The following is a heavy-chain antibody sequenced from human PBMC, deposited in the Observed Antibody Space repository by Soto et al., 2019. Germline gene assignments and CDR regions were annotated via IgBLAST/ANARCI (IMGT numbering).Heavy chain of an antibody. Sequence: GGSLRLSCTGSGFTFGNNAMTWFRQAPGKGLEWVGFIRSKNYGRTTEYAASVQGRFTISRDDSKGIAYLEMNSLTTDDTAVYYCSRPSYYYDSSGFEPGAFDIWGQGTMVTVSS. CDR1: GFTFGNNA. CDR2: IRSKNYGRTT. D-gene: IGHD3-22*01. V-gene: IGHV3-49*03. CDR3: SRPSYYYDSSGFEPGAFDI. J-gene: IGHJ3*02.